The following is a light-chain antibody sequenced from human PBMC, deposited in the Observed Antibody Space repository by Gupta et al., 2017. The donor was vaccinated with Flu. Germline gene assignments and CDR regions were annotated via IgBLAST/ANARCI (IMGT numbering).Light chain of an antibody. CDR3: QSFDSSLSGYV. CDR2: SND. Sequence: SVLTQPPSASGSPGQRVTISCTGSSSNIGAGFDVHWYQQLPGTAPKLLIYSNDNRPSGVPDRFSGSKSGTSASLAITGLQAEDEADYYCQSFDSSLSGYVFGTGTKVTVL. J-gene: IGLJ1*01. CDR1: SSNIGAGFD. V-gene: IGLV1-40*01.